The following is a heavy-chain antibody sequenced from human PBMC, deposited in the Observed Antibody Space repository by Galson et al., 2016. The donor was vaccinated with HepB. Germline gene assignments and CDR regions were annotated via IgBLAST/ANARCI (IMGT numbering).Heavy chain of an antibody. Sequence: SVKVSCKASGYRFTSSSISWVRQAPGQGFEWMGWISAYNGHTNYAQKLQGRVTMTADTSTSTDYMELRSLSSDDTAVYFCARHDPKFEWFVIWGQGTLVPVSS. V-gene: IGHV1-18*01. CDR2: ISAYNGHT. D-gene: IGHD3-9*01. J-gene: IGHJ4*02. CDR1: GYRFTSSS. CDR3: ARHDPKFEWFVI.